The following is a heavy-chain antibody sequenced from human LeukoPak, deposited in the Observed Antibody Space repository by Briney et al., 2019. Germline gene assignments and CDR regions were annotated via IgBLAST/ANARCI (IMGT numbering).Heavy chain of an antibody. CDR2: INPSGGST. CDR3: ARVLGDNWFDP. J-gene: IGHJ5*02. D-gene: IGHD4-17*01. V-gene: IGHV1-46*01. CDR1: GYTFTSYY. Sequence: GASVKVSCKASGYTFTSYYMHWVRHAPVQGLESKGIINPSGGSTSYAQKFQGRVTMTRDTSTSTVYMELSSLRSEDTAVYYCARVLGDNWFDPWGQGTLVTVSS.